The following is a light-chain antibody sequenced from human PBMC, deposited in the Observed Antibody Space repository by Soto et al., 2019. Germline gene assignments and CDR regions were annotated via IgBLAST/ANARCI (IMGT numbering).Light chain of an antibody. Sequence: AIQMTQSPSSLSASVGDRVTITCRASQDIRNELGWYQQRPGKAPKLLIYAASTLQSGVPSRFSGSGSGTEFTLSISSLQPVDSATYYCQQTSSTPITFGQGTR. V-gene: IGKV1-6*01. CDR3: QQTSSTPIT. CDR2: AAS. J-gene: IGKJ5*01. CDR1: QDIRNE.